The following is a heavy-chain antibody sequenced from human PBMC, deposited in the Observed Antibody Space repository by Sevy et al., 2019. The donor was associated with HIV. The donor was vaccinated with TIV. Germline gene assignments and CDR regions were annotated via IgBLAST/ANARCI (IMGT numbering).Heavy chain of an antibody. V-gene: IGHV3-23*01. D-gene: IGHD3-22*01. Sequence: GGSLRLCCAASGFTFNTHAMNWVRQAPGKGLECVSVISGTGSSTYYADSVKGRFNISRDNSKNTLYLQMNTLRDDDTAVYYCSNALNPALESMIEVIFRTLKGFDVWGQGIMVTVSS. CDR1: GFTFNTHA. J-gene: IGHJ3*01. CDR2: ISGTGSST. CDR3: SNALNPALESMIEVIFRTLKGFDV.